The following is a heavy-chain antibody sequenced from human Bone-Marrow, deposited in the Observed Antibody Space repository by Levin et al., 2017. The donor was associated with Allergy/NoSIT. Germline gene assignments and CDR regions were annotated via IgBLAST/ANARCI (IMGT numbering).Heavy chain of an antibody. CDR2: IYPGDSDT. CDR1: GYSFTSYW. CDR3: ARVLLEMATIGAFDI. D-gene: IGHD5-24*01. J-gene: IGHJ3*02. V-gene: IGHV5-51*01. Sequence: GGSLRLSCKGSGYSFTSYWIGWVRQMPGKGLEWMGIIYPGDSDTRYSPSFQGQVTISADKSISTAYLQWSSLKASDTAMYYCARVLLEMATIGAFDIWGQGTMVTVSS.